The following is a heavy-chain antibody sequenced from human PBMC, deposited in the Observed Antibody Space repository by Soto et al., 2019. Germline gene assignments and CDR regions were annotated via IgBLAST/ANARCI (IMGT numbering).Heavy chain of an antibody. CDR1: GFTFSSYA. D-gene: IGHD5-18*01. CDR3: ARVNAMAFYYYYGMDV. CDR2: ISYDGSNK. V-gene: IGHV3-30-3*01. J-gene: IGHJ6*02. Sequence: LRLSCAASGFTFSSYAMHWVRQAPGKGLEWVAVISYDGSNKYYADSVKGRFTISRDNSKNTLYLQMNSLRAEDTAVYYCARVNAMAFYYYYGMDVWGQGTTVTVSS.